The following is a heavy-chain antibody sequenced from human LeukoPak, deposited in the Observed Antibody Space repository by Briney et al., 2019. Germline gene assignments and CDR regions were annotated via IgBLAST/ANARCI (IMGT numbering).Heavy chain of an antibody. Sequence: GGSLRLSCAASGFTFDDYGMSWVRQAPGKGLEWVSDINWNGGSTGYADSVKGRFTISRDNAKNSLYLQMNSLRAEDTALYYCARGTIPTVTSDTHFDSWGQGTLVTVSS. J-gene: IGHJ4*02. V-gene: IGHV3-20*04. CDR1: GFTFDDYG. CDR3: ARGTIPTVTSDTHFDS. D-gene: IGHD4-17*01. CDR2: INWNGGST.